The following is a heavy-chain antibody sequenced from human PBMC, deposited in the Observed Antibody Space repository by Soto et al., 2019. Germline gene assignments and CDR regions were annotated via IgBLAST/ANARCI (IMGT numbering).Heavy chain of an antibody. CDR3: ARRGRFLAGGEDGYYYGMDV. J-gene: IGHJ6*02. V-gene: IGHV5-51*01. D-gene: IGHD2-8*02. CDR2: IYPGDSDT. Sequence: GESLKISCKGSGYSFTSYWIGWVRQMPGKGLEWMGIIYPGDSDTRYSPSFQGQVTISADKSISTAYLQWSSLKASDTAMYYCARRGRFLAGGEDGYYYGMDVWAQGNTVTVSS. CDR1: GYSFTSYW.